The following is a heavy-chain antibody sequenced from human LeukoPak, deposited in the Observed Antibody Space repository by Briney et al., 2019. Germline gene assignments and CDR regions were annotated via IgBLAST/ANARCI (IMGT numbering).Heavy chain of an antibody. CDR2: ISSSSSTI. CDR1: GFTFSSYS. Sequence: GGSLRLSCAASGFTFSSYSMNWVRQAPGKGLEWVSYISSSSSTIYYADSVKGRFTISRDNAKNSLYLQMNSLRAEDTAVYYCAHSSGYWDAFDIWGQGTMVTVSS. D-gene: IGHD3-22*01. J-gene: IGHJ3*02. V-gene: IGHV3-48*01. CDR3: AHSSGYWDAFDI.